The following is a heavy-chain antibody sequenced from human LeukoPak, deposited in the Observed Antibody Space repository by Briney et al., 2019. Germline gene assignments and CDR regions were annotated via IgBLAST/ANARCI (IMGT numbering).Heavy chain of an antibody. CDR2: INNDGDST. CDR1: GFSFNSYA. Sequence: GGSLRLSCAASGFSFNSYAMSWVRQAPGKGLEWVSAINNDGDSTYSADSVKGRFTVSRDNSKNPLYLQVNSLRAEDAAVYYCAQQVGYCSSGNCYFTYWGQGTLVTVSS. J-gene: IGHJ1*01. V-gene: IGHV3-23*01. D-gene: IGHD2-15*01. CDR3: AQQVGYCSSGNCYFTY.